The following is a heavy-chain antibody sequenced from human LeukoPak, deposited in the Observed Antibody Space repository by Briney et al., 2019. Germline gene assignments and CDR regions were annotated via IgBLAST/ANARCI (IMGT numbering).Heavy chain of an antibody. D-gene: IGHD1-7*01. V-gene: IGHV4-61*02. CDR1: GDSISSDDYY. Sequence: SETLSLTCTVSGDSISSDDYYWSWIRQPAGKGLEWIGRISPSGSTNYNPSLKSRVTMSVDTSKNQFSLKLSSVTAADTAVYYCVRGGVPALVGTKVRRPWFDPWGQGTLVTVSS. CDR2: ISPSGST. CDR3: VRGGVPALVGTKVRRPWFDP. J-gene: IGHJ5*02.